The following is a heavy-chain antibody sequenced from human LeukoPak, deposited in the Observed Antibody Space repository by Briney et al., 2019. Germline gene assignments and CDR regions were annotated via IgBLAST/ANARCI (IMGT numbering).Heavy chain of an antibody. J-gene: IGHJ4*02. CDR3: ARGGLLYYDILTGHYYFDY. CDR2: IIPIFGTA. Sequence: SVKVSCKASGGTFSSYAISWVRQAPGQGLEWVGGIIPIFGTANYAQKFQGRVTITTDEPTSTAYMELSSLRSEDTAVYYCARGGLLYYDILTGHYYFDYWGQGTLVTVSS. D-gene: IGHD3-9*01. V-gene: IGHV1-69*05. CDR1: GGTFSSYA.